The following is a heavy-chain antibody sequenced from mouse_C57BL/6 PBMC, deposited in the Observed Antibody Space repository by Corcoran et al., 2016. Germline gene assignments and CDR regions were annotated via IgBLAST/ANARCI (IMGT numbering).Heavy chain of an antibody. CDR3: ARYDYGSSLYYYAMDY. CDR1: GYAFSSYW. CDR2: IYPGDGDT. J-gene: IGHJ4*01. V-gene: IGHV1-80*01. Sequence: QVQLQQSGAELVKPGASVKISCKASGYAFSSYWMNWVKQRPGKGLEWFGQIYPGDGDTNYNGKFKGKATLTADKASSTAYMQLSSLTSADSAVDFCARYDYGSSLYYYAMDYWGQGTSVTVSS. D-gene: IGHD1-1*01.